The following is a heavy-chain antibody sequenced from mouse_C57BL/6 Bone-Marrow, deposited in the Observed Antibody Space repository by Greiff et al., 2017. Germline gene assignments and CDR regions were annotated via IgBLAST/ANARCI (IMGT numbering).Heavy chain of an antibody. CDR1: GYTFTDYY. D-gene: IGHD2-5*01. J-gene: IGHJ1*03. Sequence: VQLQQSGPELVKPGASVKISCKASGYTFTDYYMNWVKQSHGKSLEWIGDINPNNGGTSYNQKFKGKATLTVDKSSSTAYMELRSLTSEDSAVYYCARPSYYSNPYWYCDVWGTGTTVTVSS. V-gene: IGHV1-26*01. CDR3: ARPSYYSNPYWYCDV. CDR2: INPNNGGT.